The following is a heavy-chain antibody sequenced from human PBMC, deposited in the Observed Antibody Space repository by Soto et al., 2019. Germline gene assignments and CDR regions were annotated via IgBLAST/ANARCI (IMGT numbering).Heavy chain of an antibody. CDR2: MNPNSGNT. J-gene: IGHJ6*03. V-gene: IGHV1-8*01. CDR3: ARARRQLLARYYYYYYMDV. D-gene: IGHD2-2*01. CDR1: GYTFTSYD. Sequence: ASVKVSCKASGYTFTSYDINWVRQATGQGLEWMGWMNPNSGNTGYAQKFQGRVTMTRNTSISTAYMELSSLRSKDTAVYYCARARRQLLARYYYYYYMDVWGKGTTVTVSS.